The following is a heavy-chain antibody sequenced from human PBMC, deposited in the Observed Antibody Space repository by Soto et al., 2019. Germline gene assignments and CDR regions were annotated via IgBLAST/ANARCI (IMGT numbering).Heavy chain of an antibody. V-gene: IGHV1-18*01. CDR2: ISAYNGNT. D-gene: IGHD3-3*01. J-gene: IGHJ6*02. CDR3: AREITIFGEVTTPYGMDV. Sequence: ASVKVSCKASGYTFTSYGISWVRQAPGQGLEWMGWISAYNGNTNYAQKLQGRVTMTTDTSTSTAYMELRSLRSDDTAVYYCAREITIFGEVTTPYGMDVWGQGTTVTVSS. CDR1: GYTFTSYG.